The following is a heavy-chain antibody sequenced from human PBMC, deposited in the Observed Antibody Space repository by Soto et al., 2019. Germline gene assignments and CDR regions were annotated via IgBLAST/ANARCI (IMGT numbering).Heavy chain of an antibody. D-gene: IGHD3-10*01. CDR3: ARAESPYYFSSFTPAS. V-gene: IGHV3-30*03. CDR2: ISYDGSNK. Sequence: GRSLRLSGVASGLTFSSNGMDWVRQAPGKGLEGGAVISYDGSNKYYADSVKGRFTISRDNSKNTLYLQRNSLGAEDTAVYYSARAESPYYFSSFTPASWAQGPLATVS. J-gene: IGHJ5*02. CDR1: GLTFSSNG.